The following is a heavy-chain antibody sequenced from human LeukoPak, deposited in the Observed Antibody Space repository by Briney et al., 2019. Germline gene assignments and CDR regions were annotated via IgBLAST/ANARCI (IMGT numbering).Heavy chain of an antibody. CDR1: GFAFSSHT. CDR3: AKRDSGTFID. Sequence: GGSLRLSCAASGFAFSSHTMSWVRQAPGKGLEWVSAISASGGSTYYADSVKGRFTISRDNSKNTLYLRMNSLRAEDTAVYYCAKRDSGTFIDWGQGTLVTDSS. J-gene: IGHJ4*02. CDR2: ISASGGST. V-gene: IGHV3-23*01. D-gene: IGHD1-26*01.